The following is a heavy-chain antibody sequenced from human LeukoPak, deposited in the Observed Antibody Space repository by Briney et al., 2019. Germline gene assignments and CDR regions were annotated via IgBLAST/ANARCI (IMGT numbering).Heavy chain of an antibody. J-gene: IGHJ4*02. CDR1: GFTFSSYG. CDR3: TKRGTVTTFGHCDF. CDR2: IRYDGSNK. D-gene: IGHD4-17*01. Sequence: GGSLRLSCAASGFTFSSYGMHWVRQAPGKGLEWVAFIRYDGSNKYYADSVKGRFTISRDNSKNTLYLQMNSLRAEDTAIYYCTKRGTVTTFGHCDFWGQGTLVTVSS. V-gene: IGHV3-30*02.